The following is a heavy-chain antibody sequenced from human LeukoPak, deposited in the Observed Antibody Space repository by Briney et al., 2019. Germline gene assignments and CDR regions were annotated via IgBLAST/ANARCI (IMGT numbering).Heavy chain of an antibody. CDR2: ISYDGSNK. CDR1: GFTFSSYA. CDR3: ARSGSYSAIRFDY. V-gene: IGHV3-30-3*01. J-gene: IGHJ4*02. Sequence: GGSLRLSCAASGFTFSSYAMHWVRQAPGKGLEWVAVISYDGSNKYYADSVKGRFTISRDNSKSTLYLQMNSLRAEDTAVYYCARSGSYSAIRFDYWGQGTLVTVSS. D-gene: IGHD1-26*01.